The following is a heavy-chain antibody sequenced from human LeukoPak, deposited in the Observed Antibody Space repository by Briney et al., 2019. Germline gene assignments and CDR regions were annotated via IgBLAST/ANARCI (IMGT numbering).Heavy chain of an antibody. Sequence: SVKVSCKASGFTFTSSAMQWVRQARGQRLEWIGWIVVGSGNTNYAQKFQERVTITRDMSTSTAYMELSSLRSEDTAVYYCAASTRGSSSWYYGFDAFDIWGQGTMVTVSS. CDR3: AASTRGSSSWYYGFDAFDI. CDR2: IVVGSGNT. D-gene: IGHD6-13*01. V-gene: IGHV1-58*02. CDR1: GFTFTSSA. J-gene: IGHJ3*02.